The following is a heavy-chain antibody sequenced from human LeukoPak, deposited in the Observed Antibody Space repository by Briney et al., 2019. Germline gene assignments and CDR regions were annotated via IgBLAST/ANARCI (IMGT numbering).Heavy chain of an antibody. J-gene: IGHJ4*02. CDR2: IGGSGGTT. Sequence: GGSLRLSCAASGFTFSSYAMSWVRQAPGKGLEWVSSIGGSGGTTYYADSVKGRFIISRDNSKNTLSLQMNSLRAEDTAVYYCAKDLNWGGRWGQGTLVTVSS. CDR3: AKDLNWGGR. CDR1: GFTFSSYA. D-gene: IGHD7-27*01. V-gene: IGHV3-23*01.